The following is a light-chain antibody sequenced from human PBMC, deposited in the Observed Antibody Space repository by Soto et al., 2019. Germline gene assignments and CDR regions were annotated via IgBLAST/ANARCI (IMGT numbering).Light chain of an antibody. CDR3: QKYSSAPPWT. V-gene: IGKV1-27*01. CDR1: QGINNY. J-gene: IGKJ1*01. CDR2: AAS. Sequence: DLQMTQSPSSLSASIGDRVTITCRASQGINNYLAWYQQKPGKVPKLLIYAASTLHSGVPSRFSGSGSGTDFTPTISTLRPEDVATYYCQKYSSAPPWTFGQGTKVEIK.